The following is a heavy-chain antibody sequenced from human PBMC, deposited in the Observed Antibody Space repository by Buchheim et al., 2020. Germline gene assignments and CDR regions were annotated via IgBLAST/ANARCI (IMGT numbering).Heavy chain of an antibody. CDR3: ARDYQGGITCDC. V-gene: IGHV3-11*01. J-gene: IGHJ4*02. CDR1: GLTFNNAW. Sequence: VQLVESGGDLVKPGGSLRLSCAASGLTFNNAWVSWVRQAPGKGLEWVSYISSSGSTIYYADSVKGRFTISRDNAKNSLYLQMNSLRGEDTAVYYCARDYQGGITCDCWGQGTL. D-gene: IGHD3-16*01. CDR2: ISSSGSTI.